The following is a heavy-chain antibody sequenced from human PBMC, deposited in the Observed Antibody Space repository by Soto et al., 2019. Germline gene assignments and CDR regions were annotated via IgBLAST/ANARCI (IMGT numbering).Heavy chain of an antibody. Sequence: QVQLQESGPGLVKPSETLSLTCTVSGGSISSYYWSWIRQPPGKGLEWIGYVYYSGSTNYNPSLNIRVSIAVDTSKSPFSLKLSSMTAADTAVYYGARNYYYYSYDMVVWGKGTTVTVSS. J-gene: IGHJ6*03. CDR1: GGSISSYY. CDR3: ARNYYYYSYDMVV. CDR2: VYYSGST. V-gene: IGHV4-59*08.